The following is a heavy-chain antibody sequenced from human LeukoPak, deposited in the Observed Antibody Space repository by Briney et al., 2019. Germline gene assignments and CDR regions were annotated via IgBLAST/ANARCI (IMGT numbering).Heavy chain of an antibody. CDR1: GFTFDDYA. D-gene: IGHD6-13*01. CDR3: AKGGGSSWYEGSWFDP. J-gene: IGHJ5*02. CDR2: ISWNSGSI. V-gene: IGHV3-9*03. Sequence: PGRSLRLSCAASGFTFDDYAMHWVRQAPGKGLEWVSGISWNSGSIGYADSVKGRFTISRDNAKNSLYLQMNSLRAEDMALYYCAKGGGSSWYEGSWFDPWGQGTLVTVSS.